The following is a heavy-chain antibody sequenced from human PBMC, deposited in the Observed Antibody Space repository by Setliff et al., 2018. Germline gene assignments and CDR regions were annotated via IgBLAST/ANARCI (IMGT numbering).Heavy chain of an antibody. CDR3: ARGPSPTVTPSRLIYFYHMDV. CDR1: GDPFNAYG. D-gene: IGHD4-17*01. V-gene: IGHV1-69*10. Sequence: SVKVSCKASGDPFNAYGVSWVRQAPGQGLEWMGAIIPVLGMTDYAQKFQGRLTIAADQSTTTVYMELSSLRFDDTALYYCARGPSPTVTPSRLIYFYHMDVWGTGTTVTVSS. J-gene: IGHJ6*03. CDR2: IIPVLGMT.